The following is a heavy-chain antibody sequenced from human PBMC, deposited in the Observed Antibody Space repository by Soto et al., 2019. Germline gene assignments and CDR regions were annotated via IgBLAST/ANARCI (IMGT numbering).Heavy chain of an antibody. CDR1: GGSISSYY. Sequence: PSETLSLTCTVSGGSISSYYWSWIRQHPGEGLEWIGYIYYSRSTNYNPSLKSRVSISVDTSKNQFSLKLSSVTAADTGVYYWGRDIIGTNYYSYGMDVWAQGTTVTVSS. V-gene: IGHV4-59*01. CDR3: GRDIIGTNYYSYGMDV. D-gene: IGHD2-8*01. J-gene: IGHJ6*02. CDR2: IYYSRST.